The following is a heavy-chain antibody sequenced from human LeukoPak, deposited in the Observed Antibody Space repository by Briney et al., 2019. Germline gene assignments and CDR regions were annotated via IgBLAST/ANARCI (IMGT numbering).Heavy chain of an antibody. J-gene: IGHJ5*02. Sequence: GGSLRLFCPASEFTFSTYSMCWVRQAPGKGLEWVSYISGSGTSIYYADSVRGRFTISRENAKNSLYLQMNSRRAEDTAVYYCARDVTYHGGDWFDPWGQRTLVTVSS. V-gene: IGHV3-48*04. CDR3: ARDVTYHGGDWFDP. CDR1: EFTFSTYS. D-gene: IGHD4-23*01. CDR2: ISGSGTSI.